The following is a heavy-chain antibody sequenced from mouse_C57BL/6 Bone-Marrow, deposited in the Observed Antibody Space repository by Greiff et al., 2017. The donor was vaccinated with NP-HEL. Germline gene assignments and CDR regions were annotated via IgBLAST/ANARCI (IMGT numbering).Heavy chain of an antibody. CDR1: GFTFSNYW. Sequence: EVKLQESGGGLVQPGGSMKLSCVASGFTFSNYWMNWVRQSPEKGLEWVAQIRLKSDNYATHYAESVKGRFTISRDDSKSSVYLQMNNLRAEDTGIYYCTDTPGPLMDYWGQGTSVTVSS. CDR2: IRLKSDNYAT. CDR3: TDTPGPLMDY. V-gene: IGHV6-3*01. J-gene: IGHJ4*01.